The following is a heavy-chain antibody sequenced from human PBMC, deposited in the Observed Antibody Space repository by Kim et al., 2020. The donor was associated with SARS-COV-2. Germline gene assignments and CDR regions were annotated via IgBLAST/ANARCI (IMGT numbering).Heavy chain of an antibody. D-gene: IGHD3-22*01. CDR2: IRSKAYGGTT. J-gene: IGHJ4*02. Sequence: GGSLRLSCTASGFTFGDYAMSWVRQAPGKGLEWVGFIRSKAYGGTTEYAASVKGRFTISRDDSKSIAYLQMNSLKTEDTAVYYCTRGYYYDSSGYYYPGYFDYWGQGTLVTVSS. CDR1: GFTFGDYA. V-gene: IGHV3-49*04. CDR3: TRGYYYDSSGYYYPGYFDY.